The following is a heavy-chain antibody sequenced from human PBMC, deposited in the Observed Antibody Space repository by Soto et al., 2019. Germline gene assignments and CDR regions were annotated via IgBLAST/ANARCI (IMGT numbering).Heavy chain of an antibody. CDR3: AREGQRYCSGGSCYLDI. V-gene: IGHV3-33*01. Sequence: QVQLVESGGGVVQPGRSLRPSCAASGFTFSSYGMHWVRQAPGKGLEWVAVIWYDGSNKYYADSVKGRFTISRDNSKNTLYLQMNSLRAEDTAVYYCAREGQRYCSGGSCYLDIWGQGTMVTVSS. CDR1: GFTFSSYG. D-gene: IGHD2-15*01. J-gene: IGHJ3*02. CDR2: IWYDGSNK.